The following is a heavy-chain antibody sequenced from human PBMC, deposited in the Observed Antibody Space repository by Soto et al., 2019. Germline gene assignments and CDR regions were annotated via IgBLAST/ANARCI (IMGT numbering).Heavy chain of an antibody. V-gene: IGHV1-8*01. CDR2: MNPNSGNT. D-gene: IGHD3-3*01. CDR1: GYTFTSYD. J-gene: IGHJ5*02. Sequence: QVQLVQSGAEVKKPGASVKVSCKASGYTFTSYDINWVQQATGQGLEWMGWMNPNSGNTGYAQKFQGRVTMTRNTSTSTAYMELSSLRSEDTAVYYCARGNKDFWSGYWWFDPWGQGTLVTVSS. CDR3: ARGNKDFWSGYWWFDP.